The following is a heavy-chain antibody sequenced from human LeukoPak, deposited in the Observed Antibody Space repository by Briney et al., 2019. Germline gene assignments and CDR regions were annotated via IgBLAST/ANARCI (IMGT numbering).Heavy chain of an antibody. CDR3: ARDYFDSSGYHLDY. V-gene: IGHV4-61*02. CDR1: GGSISIGSYY. J-gene: IGHJ4*02. D-gene: IGHD3-22*01. Sequence: SQTLSPTCTVSGGSISIGSYYWSWIRQPAGKAPEWIGRIYASGSTNYNPSLKSRVTISVDTSKNQFSLKLSSVTAADTAIYYCARDYFDSSGYHLDYWGQGALVTVSS. CDR2: IYASGST.